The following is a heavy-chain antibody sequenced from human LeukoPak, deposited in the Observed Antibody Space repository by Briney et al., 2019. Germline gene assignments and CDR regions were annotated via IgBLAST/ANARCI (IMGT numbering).Heavy chain of an antibody. Sequence: GGSLRLSCAASGFTFSSYAMSWVRQAPGKGLEWVSTISGGGGGTWYADSVKGRFTISRDNSKNTVDVQLNSLRAEDTAVYYCAKFRGSEKTAIDCWGQGTLVTVSS. CDR2: ISGGGGGT. CDR3: AKFRGSEKTAIDC. V-gene: IGHV3-23*01. D-gene: IGHD6-25*01. J-gene: IGHJ4*02. CDR1: GFTFSSYA.